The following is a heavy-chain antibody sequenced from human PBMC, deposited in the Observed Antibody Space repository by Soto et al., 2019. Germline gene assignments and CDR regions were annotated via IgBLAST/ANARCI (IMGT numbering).Heavy chain of an antibody. J-gene: IGHJ4*02. CDR1: GYTFTNYD. CDR3: ATSVVSTITSVDY. Sequence: QVQLVQSGAEVKKPGASVKVSCKASGYTFTNYDINWVRQATGQGLEWMGWMNPTSGITGYAQKSQGRVTMTRNTSITTAYLALSSLRSDDTALYYCATSVVSTITSVDYWGQGTRVTVSS. D-gene: IGHD5-12*01. V-gene: IGHV1-8*01. CDR2: MNPTSGIT.